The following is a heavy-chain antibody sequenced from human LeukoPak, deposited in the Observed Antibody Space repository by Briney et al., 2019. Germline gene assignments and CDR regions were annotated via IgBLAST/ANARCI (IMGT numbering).Heavy chain of an antibody. CDR3: ARLTREDGVDV. CDR2: MFYNGNT. Sequence: SETLSLTRNVSGGSTNGYYWTWIRQPPGKGLEWIGYMFYNGNTNYSPSLKSRVTISLDTSKSQISMRLTSVTAADTGVYHCARLTREDGVDVWGQGTTVTVSS. CDR1: GGSTNGYY. J-gene: IGHJ6*02. V-gene: IGHV4-59*01.